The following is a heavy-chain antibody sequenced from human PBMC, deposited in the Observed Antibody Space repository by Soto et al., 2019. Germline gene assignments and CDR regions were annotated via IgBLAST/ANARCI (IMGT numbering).Heavy chain of an antibody. Sequence: PGGSLRLSCAASGFTFSTYSMNWVRQAPGKGLEWVAYISSSGSVIYYVDSVKGRFTISRDNAKNSLFLQMNSLRAEDTAVYYCARDGTPRALDAFDVWGQGTMVTV. V-gene: IGHV3-48*01. J-gene: IGHJ3*01. CDR1: GFTFSTYS. CDR2: ISSSGSVI. CDR3: ARDGTPRALDAFDV. D-gene: IGHD1-26*01.